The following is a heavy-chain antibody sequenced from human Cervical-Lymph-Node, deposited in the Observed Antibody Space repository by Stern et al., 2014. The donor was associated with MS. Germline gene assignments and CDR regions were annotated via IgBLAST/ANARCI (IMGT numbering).Heavy chain of an antibody. CDR2: VFWDDEK. J-gene: IGHJ4*02. Sequence: ESGPTLVKPTQTLTLTCTLSGLSHNSSGVGVSWIPQPPGNALEWLALVFWDDEKHSSPSLKGRLTITKDNSKDQVILTMTNMDPVDTATYYCVHDEGHWGRGILVTVSS. CDR3: VHDEGH. V-gene: IGHV2-5*02. CDR1: GLSHNSSGVG.